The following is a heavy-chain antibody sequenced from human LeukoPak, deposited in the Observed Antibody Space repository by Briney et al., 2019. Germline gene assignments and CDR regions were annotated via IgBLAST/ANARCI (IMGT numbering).Heavy chain of an antibody. Sequence: GGSLRLSCVASGFTFSSYEMNWVRRAPGKGLEWVSYISRSGSTIYYADSVKGRFTISRDNAKKSLFLQMNSLRAEDTAVYYCARDRDCSTTSCYDGHFDYWGQGTLVTVSS. J-gene: IGHJ4*02. CDR2: ISRSGSTI. V-gene: IGHV3-48*03. CDR1: GFTFSSYE. CDR3: ARDRDCSTTSCYDGHFDY. D-gene: IGHD2-2*01.